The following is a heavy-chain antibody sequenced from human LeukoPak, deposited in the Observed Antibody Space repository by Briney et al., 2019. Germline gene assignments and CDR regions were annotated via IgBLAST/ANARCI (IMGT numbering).Heavy chain of an antibody. D-gene: IGHD6-19*01. CDR2: TYYGGGT. V-gene: IGHV4-31*03. CDR1: TPSISSGGYY. Sequence: SQTRSLTCTVSTPSISSGGYYWSWIRHDPGKGLEWIGYTYYGGGTYYTPTLESRVSISIDTSAYQFSLKLSSVTAADTAVYYCARSGPHGGWYYFDYWGQGTLVTVSS. J-gene: IGHJ4*02. CDR3: ARSGPHGGWYYFDY.